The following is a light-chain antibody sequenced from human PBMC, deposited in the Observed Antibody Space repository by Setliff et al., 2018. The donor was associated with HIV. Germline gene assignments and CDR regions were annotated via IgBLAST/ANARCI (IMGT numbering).Light chain of an antibody. CDR3: SSYTNSITLYV. CDR2: DVT. Sequence: QSALTQPASVSGSPGQSITISCTGTSSDIGGYKYVSWYQQHPGEAPKLMIFDVTNRPSGVSSRFSGSKSGNTASLTISGLQAEDEADYYCSSYTNSITLYVFGSGTKVTVL. J-gene: IGLJ1*01. CDR1: SSDIGGYKY. V-gene: IGLV2-14*03.